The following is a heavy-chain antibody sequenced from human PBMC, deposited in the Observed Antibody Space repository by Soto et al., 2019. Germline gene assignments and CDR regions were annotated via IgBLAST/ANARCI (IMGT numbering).Heavy chain of an antibody. CDR3: AKDWRWQQQIYGMNV. CDR2: ISYDGNNI. CDR1: DFSFSNYG. D-gene: IGHD6-13*01. Sequence: TGGSLRLSCVASDFSFSNYGMHWVRQAPGKGLEWVADISYDGNNIYYAESVKGRFTISRDNSKNTLHLQMNSLRAEDTAVYYCAKDWRWQQQIYGMNVWGQGTTVTVSS. V-gene: IGHV3-30*18. J-gene: IGHJ6*02.